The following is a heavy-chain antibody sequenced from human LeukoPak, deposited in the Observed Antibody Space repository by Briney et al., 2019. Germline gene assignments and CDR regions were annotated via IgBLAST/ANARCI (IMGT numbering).Heavy chain of an antibody. D-gene: IGHD2-2*01. V-gene: IGHV1-69*05. Sequence: ASVKVSCKASGGTFSSYAISWVRQAPGQGLEWMGGIIPIFGTANYAQKFQGRVTTTTDESTSTAYMELSSLRSEDTAVYYCARGGGSTSFNWFDPWGQGTLVTVSS. CDR1: GGTFSSYA. J-gene: IGHJ5*02. CDR2: IIPIFGTA. CDR3: ARGGGSTSFNWFDP.